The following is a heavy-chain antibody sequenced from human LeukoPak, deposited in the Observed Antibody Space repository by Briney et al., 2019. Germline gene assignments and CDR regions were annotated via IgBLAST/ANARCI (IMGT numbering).Heavy chain of an antibody. CDR3: ARVAPMIVVVSFDY. D-gene: IGHD3-22*01. V-gene: IGHV1-2*02. Sequence: GASVKVSCKGSGYTFTGYYIHWERQAPGQGLEWMGWINPNSGGTNYAQKFQGRVTMTRDTSISTAYMELSRLRSDDTAVYYCARVAPMIVVVSFDYWGQGTLVTVSS. J-gene: IGHJ4*02. CDR1: GYTFTGYY. CDR2: INPNSGGT.